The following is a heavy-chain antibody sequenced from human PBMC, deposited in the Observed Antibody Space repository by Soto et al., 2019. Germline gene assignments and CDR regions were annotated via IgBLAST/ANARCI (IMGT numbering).Heavy chain of an antibody. D-gene: IGHD3-9*01. CDR3: ARALREYSDWSRKDY. CDR1: GGSISSGDYY. Sequence: QVQLQESGPGLVKPSQTLSLTCTVSGGSISSGDYYWSWIRQPPGKGLEWIGYIYYSGSTYYNPALKSPVTISVYPSMNRCSLRLSSVTAADTAVYYFARALREYSDWSRKDYGGKGTLVTVCS. J-gene: IGHJ4*02. V-gene: IGHV4-30-4*01. CDR2: IYYSGST.